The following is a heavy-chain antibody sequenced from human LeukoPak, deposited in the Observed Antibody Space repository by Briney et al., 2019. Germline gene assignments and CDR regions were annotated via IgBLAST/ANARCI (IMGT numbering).Heavy chain of an antibody. V-gene: IGHV3-7*01. D-gene: IGHD6-13*01. Sequence: GGSLRLSCAASLFTFSVYWMTWVRQAPGKGLEWGADIKQDGREKYCVDSLKGRFTISRDNAKNSLYLQMNSLRAEDTAVYYCARRAAALDAFDIWGQGTMVTVSS. CDR3: ARRAAALDAFDI. J-gene: IGHJ3*02. CDR1: LFTFSVYW. CDR2: IKQDGREK.